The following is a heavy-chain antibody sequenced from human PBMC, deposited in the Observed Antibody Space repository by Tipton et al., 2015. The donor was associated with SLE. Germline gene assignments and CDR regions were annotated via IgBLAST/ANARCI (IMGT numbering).Heavy chain of an antibody. D-gene: IGHD1-26*01. J-gene: IGHJ3*02. CDR3: ARDPVGTDSFDI. CDR1: GYTFTGYP. CDR2: INPNSGAT. V-gene: IGHV1-2*02. Sequence: QSEAEVKKPGASVKVSCKASGYTFTGYPMHWVRQAPGQGLEWMGWINPNSGATNYAPKFQGRVTMTRDTSISTAYMDLSRLRSDDTALYYCARDPVGTDSFDIWGQGTMVVVSS.